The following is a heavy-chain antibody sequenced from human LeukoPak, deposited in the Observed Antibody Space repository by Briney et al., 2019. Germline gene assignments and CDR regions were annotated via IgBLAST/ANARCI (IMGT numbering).Heavy chain of an antibody. D-gene: IGHD6-13*01. Sequence: GGSLRLSCAASGFTFSNYGMHWVRQAPGKGLDWVAVIWYDGSYKYYADSVKGRFTISRDNSKNTLYLQMNSLRAEDTAVYYCAKVVQYTASTGTGLDYWGQGTLVAVSS. CDR1: GFTFSNYG. V-gene: IGHV3-33*06. J-gene: IGHJ4*02. CDR3: AKVVQYTASTGTGLDY. CDR2: IWYDGSYK.